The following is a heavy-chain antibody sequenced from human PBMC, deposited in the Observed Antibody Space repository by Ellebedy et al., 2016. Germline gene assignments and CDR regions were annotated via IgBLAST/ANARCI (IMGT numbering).Heavy chain of an antibody. CDR3: ATVFSDAFDI. V-gene: IGHV4-34*01. J-gene: IGHJ3*02. CDR2: INHSGST. CDR1: GGSFSGYY. Sequence: SETLSLXCAVYGGSFSGYYWSWIRQPPGKGLEWIGEINHSGSTNYNPSLKSRVTISVDTSKNQFSLKLSSVTAADTAVYYCATVFSDAFDIWGQGTMVTVSS.